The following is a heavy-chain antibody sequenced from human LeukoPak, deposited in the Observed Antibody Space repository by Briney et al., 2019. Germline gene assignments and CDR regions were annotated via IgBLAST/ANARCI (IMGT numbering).Heavy chain of an antibody. Sequence: GGSLRLSCAASGFTFSSYAMHWVRQAPGKGLEWVAVISYDGSNKYYADSVKGRFTISRDNSKDTLYLQMNSLRAEDTAVYYCASGYSYGYAFDYWGQGTLVTVSS. V-gene: IGHV3-30*04. CDR1: GFTFSSYA. J-gene: IGHJ4*02. D-gene: IGHD5-18*01. CDR2: ISYDGSNK. CDR3: ASGYSYGYAFDY.